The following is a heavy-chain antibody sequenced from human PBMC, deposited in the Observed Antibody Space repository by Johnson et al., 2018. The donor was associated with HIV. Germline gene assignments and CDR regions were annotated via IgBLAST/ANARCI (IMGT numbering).Heavy chain of an antibody. CDR3: AKPYYGSGDDAFDI. J-gene: IGHJ3*02. CDR2: ISYDGSYK. D-gene: IGHD3-10*01. V-gene: IGHV3-30*04. CDR1: GFTFSSYA. Sequence: QVQLVESGGGVVQPGRSLRLSCAASGFTFSSYAMHWVRQAPGKGLEWVAVISYDGSYKYFADSVKGRLTISRDNSKNTLHLQMNSLRAEDTAVYYCAKPYYGSGDDAFDIWGQGTLVTVSS.